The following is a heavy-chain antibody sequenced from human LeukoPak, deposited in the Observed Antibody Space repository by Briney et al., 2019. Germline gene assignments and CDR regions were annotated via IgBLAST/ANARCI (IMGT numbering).Heavy chain of an antibody. Sequence: PSETLSLTCTVSGYSISSGYYWGWIRQPPGKGLEWIGSIYHSGSTYYNPSLKSRVTISVDTSKNQFSLKLSSVTAADTAVYYCATTYYYGSGSSFDPWGQGTLVTVSS. V-gene: IGHV4-38-2*02. J-gene: IGHJ5*02. CDR2: IYHSGST. CDR1: GYSISSGYY. CDR3: ATTYYYGSGSSFDP. D-gene: IGHD3-10*01.